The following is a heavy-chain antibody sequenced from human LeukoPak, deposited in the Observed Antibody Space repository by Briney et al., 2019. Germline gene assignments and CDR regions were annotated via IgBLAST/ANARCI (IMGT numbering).Heavy chain of an antibody. CDR2: IRYDGTNK. D-gene: IGHD1-26*01. CDR3: AKDLSPMVGAQIFDY. V-gene: IGHV3-30*02. J-gene: IGHJ4*02. CDR1: GFSFSNYG. Sequence: PGGSLRLSCAASGFSFSNYGMHRVRQAPGKGLEWLAYIRYDGTNKYYADSVKGRFTISRDNSKNTLYLEMNSLRVEDTAVYSCAKDLSPMVGAQIFDYWGQGTLVTVSS.